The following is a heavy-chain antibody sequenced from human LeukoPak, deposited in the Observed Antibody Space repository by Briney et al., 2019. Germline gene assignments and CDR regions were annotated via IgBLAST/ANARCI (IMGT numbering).Heavy chain of an antibody. Sequence: ASVKVSCKASGYSFTSHGISWVRQAPGQGLEWMGIINPSGGSTSYAQKFQGRVTMTRDMSTSTVYMELSSLRSEDTAVYYCAHIAANFDYWGQGTLVTVSS. J-gene: IGHJ4*02. D-gene: IGHD6-13*01. CDR1: GYSFTSHG. CDR2: INPSGGST. V-gene: IGHV1-46*01. CDR3: AHIAANFDY.